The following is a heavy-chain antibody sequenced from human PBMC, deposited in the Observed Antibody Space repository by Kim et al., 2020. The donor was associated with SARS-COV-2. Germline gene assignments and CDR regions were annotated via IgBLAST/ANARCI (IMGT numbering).Heavy chain of an antibody. CDR1: GFTFSTYA. Sequence: GGSLRLSCAASGFTFSTYAINWVRQAPGKGLEWVSTISGGGGSTYYADSVKGRFTISRDNSKNTLYLQMNSLRAEDTAIYYCAKESGGYSYGYELDYWGQGTLVTVSS. D-gene: IGHD5-18*01. CDR3: AKESGGYSYGYELDY. CDR2: ISGGGGST. J-gene: IGHJ4*02. V-gene: IGHV3-23*01.